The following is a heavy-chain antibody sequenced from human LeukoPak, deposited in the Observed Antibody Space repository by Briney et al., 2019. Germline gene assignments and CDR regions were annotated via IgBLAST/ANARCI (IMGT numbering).Heavy chain of an antibody. CDR1: GYTFTSYD. J-gene: IGHJ6*03. CDR2: MNPNSGNT. CDR3: ARGLSSGWYYYYYYMDV. D-gene: IGHD6-19*01. Sequence: ASVKVSCKASGYTFTSYDINWVRQAIGQGLEWMGWMNPNSGNTGYAQKFQGRVTMTRNTSISTAYMELSSLRPEDTAVYYCARGLSSGWYYYYYYMDVWGKGTTVTVSS. V-gene: IGHV1-8*01.